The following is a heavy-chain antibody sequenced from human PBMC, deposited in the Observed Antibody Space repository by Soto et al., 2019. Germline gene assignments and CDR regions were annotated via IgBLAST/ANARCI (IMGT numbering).Heavy chain of an antibody. CDR3: ARLIAAAGGNRAY. Sequence: QLQLQESGPGLVKPSETLSLTCTVSGGSISTSSYYWGWIRPPPGKGLEWIGSIYYSGSTYYNPSLKSRVTISADTSKNQFSLKLSSVTAADTAVYYCARLIAAAGGNRAYWGQGTLVTVSS. V-gene: IGHV4-39*01. D-gene: IGHD6-13*01. CDR1: GGSISTSSYY. CDR2: IYYSGST. J-gene: IGHJ4*02.